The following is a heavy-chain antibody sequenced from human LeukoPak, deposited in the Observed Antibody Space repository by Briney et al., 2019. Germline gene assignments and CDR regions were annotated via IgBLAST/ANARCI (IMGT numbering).Heavy chain of an antibody. D-gene: IGHD1-26*01. Sequence: PGGSLRLSCADSGFTFSSYAMNWVRQAPGKGLEWVAVISYDGSNKYYADSVKGRFTISRDNSKDTLYLQMNSLTAEDTAVYYCAREGAGSYYHYYYYMDVWSKGTTVTVSS. CDR2: ISYDGSNK. V-gene: IGHV3-30*04. CDR3: AREGAGSYYHYYYYMDV. J-gene: IGHJ6*03. CDR1: GFTFSSYA.